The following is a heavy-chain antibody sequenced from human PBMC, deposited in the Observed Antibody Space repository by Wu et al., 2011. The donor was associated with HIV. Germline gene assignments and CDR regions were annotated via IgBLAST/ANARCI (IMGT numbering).Heavy chain of an antibody. CDR3: ARAYSSAAGQFDY. D-gene: IGHD6-25*01. J-gene: IGHJ4*02. CDR1: GGARSSYG. Sequence: QVQLAQSAAEVKKPGSSVKVSCQTSGGARSSYGFNWLRQAPGQGLEWMGGIIPIFGTANYAQKFQGRVTITTDKSTTTAYMELSSLRSEDTAVYYCARAYSSAAGQFDYWGQGTLVTVSS. CDR2: IIPIFGTA. V-gene: IGHV1-69*05.